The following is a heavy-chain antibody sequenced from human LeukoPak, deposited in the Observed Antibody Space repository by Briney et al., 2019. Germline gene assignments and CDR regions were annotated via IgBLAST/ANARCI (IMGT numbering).Heavy chain of an antibody. CDR1: GFSLSTSGMC. CDR3: ARALCGYSYGYDY. Sequence: SGPAQVKPTQTLTLTCTFSGFSLSTSGMCGSWVRQTPGMALEWLARINWGDDKYYSTSLKTRLTISKDTSKTQVVLTMTNMDPVDRASYYCARALCGYSYGYDYWGQGTLVTVSS. J-gene: IGHJ4*02. CDR2: INWGDDK. V-gene: IGHV2-70*11. D-gene: IGHD5-18*01.